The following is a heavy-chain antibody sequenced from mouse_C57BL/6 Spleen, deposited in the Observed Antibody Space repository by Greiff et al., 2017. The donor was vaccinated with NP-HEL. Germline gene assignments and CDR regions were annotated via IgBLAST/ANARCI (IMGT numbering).Heavy chain of an antibody. J-gene: IGHJ4*01. V-gene: IGHV5-17*01. Sequence: EVKLVESGGGLVKPGGSLKLSCAASGFTFSDYGMHWVRQAPEKGLEWVANISSGSSIIYYADTVKGRFTISRDNAKNTLFLQMTSLRSEDTAMYYCARTYGINYYAMDYWGQGTSVTVSS. CDR3: ARTYGINYYAMDY. CDR1: GFTFSDYG. D-gene: IGHD2-1*01. CDR2: ISSGSSII.